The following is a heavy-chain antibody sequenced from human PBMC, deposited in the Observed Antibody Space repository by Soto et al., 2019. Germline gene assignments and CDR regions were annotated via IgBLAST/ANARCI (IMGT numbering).Heavy chain of an antibody. CDR3: AKDGLGDDHCNYVGGSAFDI. V-gene: IGHV3-30*18. D-gene: IGHD4-4*01. Sequence: QVQLVESGGGVVQPGRALRRSCAATGFTFSSYGMHWVRQAPGKGLEWVAVISYDGSNKYYADSVKGRFTISRDNSKNTLYLQMNSLSAEDTAVYYCAKDGLGDDHCNYVGGSAFDIWGQGTMVTVSS. J-gene: IGHJ3*02. CDR2: ISYDGSNK. CDR1: GFTFSSYG.